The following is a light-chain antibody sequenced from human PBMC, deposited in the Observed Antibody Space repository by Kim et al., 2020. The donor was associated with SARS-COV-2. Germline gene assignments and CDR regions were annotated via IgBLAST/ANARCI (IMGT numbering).Light chain of an antibody. CDR2: GKH. CDR1: SLRRYY. V-gene: IGLV3-19*01. Sequence: ALGQTVRITCQGDSLRRYYAIYSQQKPRQAPVLVIYGKHNRPSEIQDRFSGSSSGNTAYLTITGAQAEDEADYYCNSRDSSGNHVVFGGGTQRTVL. CDR3: NSRDSSGNHVV. J-gene: IGLJ2*01.